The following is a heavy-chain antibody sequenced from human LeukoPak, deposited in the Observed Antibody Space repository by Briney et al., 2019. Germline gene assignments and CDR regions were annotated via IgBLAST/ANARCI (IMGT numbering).Heavy chain of an antibody. D-gene: IGHD2-21*01. CDR3: ARGGGEFDP. Sequence: GRSLRLSCAASGFIFSSYAMHWVRQAPGKGLEWVAVISYDGSNKYYADSVKGRFTISRDSAKNSLYLQMNSLRAEDTAVYYCARGGGEFDPWGQGTLVTVSS. J-gene: IGHJ5*02. CDR1: GFIFSSYA. V-gene: IGHV3-30*04. CDR2: ISYDGSNK.